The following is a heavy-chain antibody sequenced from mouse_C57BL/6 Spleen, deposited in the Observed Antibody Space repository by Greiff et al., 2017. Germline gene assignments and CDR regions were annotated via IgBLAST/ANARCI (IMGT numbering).Heavy chain of an antibody. J-gene: IGHJ2*01. D-gene: IGHD2-3*01. V-gene: IGHV1-82*01. CDR3: ERGPLYCPFDD. CDR1: GYAFSSSW. CDR2: IYPGDGDT. Sequence: QVQLQQSGPELVKPGASVKISCKASGYAFSSSWMNWVKQRPGKGLEWIGRIYPGDGDTNYNGKFKGKATLTADKSSSTAYMQLSSLTSEDSAVYGCERGPLYCPFDDWGQGTTLTVSS.